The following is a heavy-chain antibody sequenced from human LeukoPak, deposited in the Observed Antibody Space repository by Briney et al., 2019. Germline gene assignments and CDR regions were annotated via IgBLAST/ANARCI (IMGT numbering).Heavy chain of an antibody. CDR2: ISSNGGST. D-gene: IGHD1-26*01. CDR1: GFTFSSYA. Sequence: PGGSLRLSCAASGFTFSSYAMHWVRQAPGKGLEYVSAISSNGGSTYYANSVKGRFTISRDNSKNTLYLQMGSLRAEDMAVYYCARHGGATEFDYWGQGTLVTVSS. CDR3: ARHGGATEFDY. V-gene: IGHV3-64*01. J-gene: IGHJ4*02.